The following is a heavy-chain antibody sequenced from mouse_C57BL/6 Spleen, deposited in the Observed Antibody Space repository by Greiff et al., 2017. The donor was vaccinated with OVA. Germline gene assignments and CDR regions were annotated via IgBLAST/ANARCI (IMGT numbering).Heavy chain of an antibody. CDR2: INPSTGGT. CDR1: GYSFTGYY. D-gene: IGHD2-3*01. V-gene: IGHV1-42*01. Sequence: EVKLQESGPELVKPGASVKISCKASGYSFTGYYMNWVKQSPEKSLEWIGEINPSTGGTTYNQKFKAKATLTVDKSSSTAYMQLKSLTSEDSAVYYCARLDDGYYVGFAYWGQGTLVTVSA. J-gene: IGHJ3*01. CDR3: ARLDDGYYVGFAY.